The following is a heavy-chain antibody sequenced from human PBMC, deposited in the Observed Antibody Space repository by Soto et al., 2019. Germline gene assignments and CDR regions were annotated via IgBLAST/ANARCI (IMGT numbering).Heavy chain of an antibody. V-gene: IGHV1-2*04. D-gene: IGHD5-12*01. CDR1: GYTFTSYA. CDR2: INPTSGGT. Sequence: ASVKVSCKASGYTFTSYAMHWVRQAPGQRLKWMGWINPTSGGTNYAQKFQGWVTITRHTSISTAYMELSRLRSDDTAVYYCARTPLPIASNIGATCWFDPWGQGTLVTVSS. J-gene: IGHJ5*02. CDR3: ARTPLPIASNIGATCWFDP.